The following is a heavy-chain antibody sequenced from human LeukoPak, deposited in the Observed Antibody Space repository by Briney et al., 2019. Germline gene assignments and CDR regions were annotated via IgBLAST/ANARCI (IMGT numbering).Heavy chain of an antibody. D-gene: IGHD6-13*01. J-gene: IGHJ4*02. Sequence: GGSLRLSCVASGFSFRSYWMSWVRQAPGKGLEWVANINQGGSDKYYVDSVKGRFTISRDDAQKSLFLQMDSLRADDTGVYFCGRDRISSAGSDFWGQGTHVTVSS. CDR2: INQGGSDK. V-gene: IGHV3-7*01. CDR1: GFSFRSYW. CDR3: GRDRISSAGSDF.